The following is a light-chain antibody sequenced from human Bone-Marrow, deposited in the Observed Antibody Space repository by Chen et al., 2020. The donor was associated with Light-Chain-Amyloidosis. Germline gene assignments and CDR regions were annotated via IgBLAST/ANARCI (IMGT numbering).Light chain of an antibody. Sequence: SSVLTQPSSVSVAPGQTATIAFGGNNMGSTSVHWYQQTPGQVPLLVFYDYSDRPSGIPVRLSGSNSWNTATLTISRVEAGDEADYYCQVWDRSSDRPVFGGVTKLTVL. CDR2: DYS. CDR1: NMGSTS. V-gene: IGLV3-21*02. J-gene: IGLJ3*02. CDR3: QVWDRSSDRPV.